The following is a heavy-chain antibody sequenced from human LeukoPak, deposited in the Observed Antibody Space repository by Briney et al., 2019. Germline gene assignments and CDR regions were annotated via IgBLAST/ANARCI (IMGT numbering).Heavy chain of an antibody. Sequence: ASVKVSCKASGYTFTSYGISWVRQAPGQGVEWMGWISAYSGNTNYAQNVQGRVTMTTDTCTSTAYVQRRSLRSDDTAVYYCARNVGSGSYYTSYYFDYWGQGTLVTVSS. CDR3: ARNVGSGSYYTSYYFDY. V-gene: IGHV1-18*01. CDR2: ISAYSGNT. D-gene: IGHD3-10*01. CDR1: GYTFTSYG. J-gene: IGHJ4*02.